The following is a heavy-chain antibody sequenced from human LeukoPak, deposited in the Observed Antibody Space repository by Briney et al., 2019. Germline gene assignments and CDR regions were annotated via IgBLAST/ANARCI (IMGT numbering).Heavy chain of an antibody. CDR3: AKDGLVVGVYGMDV. Sequence: PGGSLRLSCAASGFTFSSYGMHWVRQAPGKGLEWVAVIWYDGSNKYYADSVKGRFTISRDNSKNTLYLQMNSLRAEDTAVYYCAKDGLVVGVYGMDVWGQGTTVTVSS. CDR2: IWYDGSNK. D-gene: IGHD2-15*01. CDR1: GFTFSSYG. J-gene: IGHJ6*02. V-gene: IGHV3-33*06.